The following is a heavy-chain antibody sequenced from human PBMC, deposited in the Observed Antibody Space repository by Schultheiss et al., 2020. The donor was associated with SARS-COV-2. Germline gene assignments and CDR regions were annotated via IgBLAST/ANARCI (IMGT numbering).Heavy chain of an antibody. V-gene: IGHV4-34*01. Sequence: SETLSLTCAVYGESFSGYYWSWIRQPPGKGLEWIGEINHSGSTNYNPSLKSRVTISVDTSKNQFSLKLSSVTAADTAVYYCARGGPSRETYYDFWSGPILPLDYWGQGTLVTVSS. CDR3: ARGGPSRETYYDFWSGPILPLDY. CDR2: INHSGST. D-gene: IGHD3-3*01. J-gene: IGHJ4*02. CDR1: GESFSGYY.